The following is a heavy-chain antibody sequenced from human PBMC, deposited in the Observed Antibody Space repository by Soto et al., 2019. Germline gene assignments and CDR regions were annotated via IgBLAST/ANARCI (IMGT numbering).Heavy chain of an antibody. CDR3: ARVSRNYYLDY. Sequence: GGSLRLSCGASGFTFSDHYMDWVRQAPGKGLEWIGRTRDKAHSYTTEYAASVKGRFTISREDSKNSLYLQMNSLKTDDTAVYYCARVSRNYYLDYWRQGTLVTVSS. V-gene: IGHV3-72*01. J-gene: IGHJ4*02. CDR2: TRDKAHSYTT. CDR1: GFTFSDHY. D-gene: IGHD1-26*01.